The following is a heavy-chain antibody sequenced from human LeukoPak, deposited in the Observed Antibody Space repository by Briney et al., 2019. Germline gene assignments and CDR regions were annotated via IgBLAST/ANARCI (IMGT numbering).Heavy chain of an antibody. CDR1: GYTLTELS. D-gene: IGHD2-2*01. Sequence: ASVKVSCKVSGYTLTELSMHWVRPAPGKGLEWMGGFDPEDGETIYAQKFQGRVTMTEDTSTDTAYMELSSLRSEDTAVYYCATAGGGGRPYVDYWGQGTLVTVSS. CDR3: ATAGGGGRPYVDY. J-gene: IGHJ4*02. CDR2: FDPEDGET. V-gene: IGHV1-24*01.